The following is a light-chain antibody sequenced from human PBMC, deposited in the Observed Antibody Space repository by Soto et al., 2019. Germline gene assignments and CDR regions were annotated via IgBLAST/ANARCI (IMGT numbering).Light chain of an antibody. Sequence: EIVMTQSPATLSVSPGERATLSCRASQDVGSKLAWYQRKPGQAPRLLIYGATTRATGIPARFSGSGSGTQFTLTISSLQSEDFAVYYCQQCNDSPPWTFGQGTKVDIK. J-gene: IGKJ1*01. CDR1: QDVGSK. CDR3: QQCNDSPPWT. V-gene: IGKV3-15*01. CDR2: GAT.